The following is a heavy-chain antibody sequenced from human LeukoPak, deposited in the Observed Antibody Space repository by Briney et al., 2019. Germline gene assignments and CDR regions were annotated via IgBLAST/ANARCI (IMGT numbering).Heavy chain of an antibody. J-gene: IGHJ4*02. CDR2: IRYDGINQ. CDR1: GFTFSNYG. D-gene: IGHD2-2*01. Sequence: GGSLRLSCAASGFTFSNYGMHWVRQAPGKGLEWVAFIRYDGINQYYADSVKGRFTISRDNSKNTLYVQMNSLRAEDTAVYYCASHARLPAGVHYWGQGTLVTVSS. V-gene: IGHV3-30*02. CDR3: ASHARLPAGVHY.